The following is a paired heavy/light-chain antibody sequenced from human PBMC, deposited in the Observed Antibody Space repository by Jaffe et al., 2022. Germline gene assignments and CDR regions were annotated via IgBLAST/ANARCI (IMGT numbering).Light chain of an antibody. V-gene: IGKV1-9*01. CDR3: QQLNSYLDT. J-gene: IGKJ4*01. CDR2: AAS. CDR1: QGISSY. Sequence: DIQLTQSPSFLSASVGDRVTITCRASQGISSYLAWYQQKPGKAPKLLIYAASTLQSGVPSRFSGSGSGTEFTLTISSLQPEDFATYYCQQLNSYLDTFGGGTKVEIK.
Heavy chain of an antibody. D-gene: IGHD6-13*01. V-gene: IGHV4-39*01. CDR3: ARHERYSSSWSWFDY. J-gene: IGHJ4*02. CDR1: GGSISSSSYY. CDR2: IYYSGST. Sequence: QLQLQESGPGLVKPSETLSLTCTVSGGSISSSSYYWGWIRQPPGKGLEWIGSIYYSGSTYYNPSLKSRVTISVDTSKNQFSLKLSSVTAADTAVYYCARHERYSSSWSWFDYWGQGTLVTVSS.